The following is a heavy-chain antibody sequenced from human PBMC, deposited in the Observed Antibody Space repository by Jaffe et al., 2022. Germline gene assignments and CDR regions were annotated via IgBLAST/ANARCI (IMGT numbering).Heavy chain of an antibody. CDR3: TRDSGTTSPYYYYYYYMDV. Sequence: EVQLVESGGGLVQPGGSLKLSCAASGFTFSGSAMHWVRQASGKGLEWVGRIRSKANSYATAYAASVKGRFTISRDDSKNTAYLQMNSLKTEDTAVYYCTRDSGTTSPYYYYYYYMDVWGKGTTVTVSS. CDR1: GFTFSGSA. J-gene: IGHJ6*03. CDR2: IRSKANSYAT. V-gene: IGHV3-73*02. D-gene: IGHD1-7*01.